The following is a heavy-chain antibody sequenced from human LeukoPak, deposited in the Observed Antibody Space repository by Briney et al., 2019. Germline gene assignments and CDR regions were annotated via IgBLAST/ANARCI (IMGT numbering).Heavy chain of an antibody. J-gene: IGHJ4*02. D-gene: IGHD3-10*01. CDR3: VRDDGYYYGSGSYYRH. CDR1: GFTFRSYW. Sequence: GASLRLSCAASGFTFRSYWMHWVRQAPGKGLVWVSHISGDESRTTYADSVQGRFTISRDNAKNTLYLQMNSLRVEDTAVYYCVRDDGYYYGSGSYYRHWGQGTLVTVSS. CDR2: ISGDESRT. V-gene: IGHV3-74*01.